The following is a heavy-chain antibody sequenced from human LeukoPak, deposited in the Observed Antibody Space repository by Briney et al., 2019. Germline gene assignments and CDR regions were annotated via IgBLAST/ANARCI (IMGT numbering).Heavy chain of an antibody. CDR1: GXSIGSYY. V-gene: IGHV4-59*08. D-gene: IGHD6-6*01. CDR3: ARQSGYSSSFDY. Sequence: SETLSLTCTVSGXSIGSYYWSWIRQPPGMGLEWIGYIYYSGSTNYNPSLKSRVTISVDTSKNQFSLKLSSVTAADTAVYYCARQSGYSSSFDYWGQGTLVTVSS. J-gene: IGHJ4*02. CDR2: IYYSGST.